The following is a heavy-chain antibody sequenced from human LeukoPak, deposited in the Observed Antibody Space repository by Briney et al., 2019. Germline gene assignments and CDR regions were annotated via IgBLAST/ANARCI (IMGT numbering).Heavy chain of an antibody. J-gene: IGHJ4*02. V-gene: IGHV3-23*01. CDR1: GVTFSSYA. Sequence: GGSLRLSCAASGVTFSSYAMSWVRQAPGKGLEWVSAISGSGGSTYYADSVKGRFTISRDNSKNTLYLQMNSLRAEDTAVYYCAKDLPLYYYDSSGYYALWGQGTLVTVSS. CDR2: ISGSGGST. D-gene: IGHD3-22*01. CDR3: AKDLPLYYYDSSGYYAL.